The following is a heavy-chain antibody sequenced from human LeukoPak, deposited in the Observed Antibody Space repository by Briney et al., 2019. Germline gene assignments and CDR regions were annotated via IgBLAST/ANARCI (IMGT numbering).Heavy chain of an antibody. V-gene: IGHV3-30*18. D-gene: IGHD6-13*01. CDR3: AKAGAPGIATAASFDY. J-gene: IGHJ4*02. Sequence: GGSLRLSCAASGFTFSSYGMHWVRQAPGKGLEWVAVISYDGSNKYYADSVKGRFTISRDNSKNTLYLQMNSLRAEDTAVYYCAKAGAPGIATAASFDYWGQGTLVTVSS. CDR1: GFTFSSYG. CDR2: ISYDGSNK.